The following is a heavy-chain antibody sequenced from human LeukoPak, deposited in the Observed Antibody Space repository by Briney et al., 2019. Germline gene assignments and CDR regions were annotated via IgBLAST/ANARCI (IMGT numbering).Heavy chain of an antibody. J-gene: IGHJ5*02. V-gene: IGHV4-30-2*01. CDR1: GGSISSGGYS. CDR2: IYHSGST. D-gene: IGHD6-13*01. Sequence: SSETLSLTCAVSGGSISSGGYSWSWIRQPPGKGLEWIGYIYHSGSTYYNPSLKSRVTISVDRSKNQFSLKLSSVTAADTAVYYCARAIMWYSSSWYVPPSINWFDPWGQGTLVTVSS. CDR3: ARAIMWYSSSWYVPPSINWFDP.